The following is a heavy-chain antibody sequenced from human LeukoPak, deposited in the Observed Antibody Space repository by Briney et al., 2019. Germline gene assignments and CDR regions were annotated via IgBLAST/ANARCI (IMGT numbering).Heavy chain of an antibody. CDR1: GGTFSSYA. Sequence: SVKVSCKASGGTFSSYAISWVRQAPGQGLEWMGGIIPIFGTANYAQKFQGRVTMTTDTSTSTAYMELRSLRSDDTAVYYCARGILPGDYWGQGTLVTVSS. CDR2: IIPIFGTA. V-gene: IGHV1-69*05. CDR3: ARGILPGDY. J-gene: IGHJ4*02. D-gene: IGHD2-15*01.